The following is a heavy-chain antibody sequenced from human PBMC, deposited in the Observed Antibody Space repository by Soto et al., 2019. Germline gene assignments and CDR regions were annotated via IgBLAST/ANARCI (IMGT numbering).Heavy chain of an antibody. CDR2: ISYDGSNK. Sequence: GGSLRLSCAASGFTFSSYGMHWVRQAPGKGLEWVAVISYDGSNKYYADSVKGRFTISRDNSKNTLYLQMNSLRAEDTAVYYCAKYLESGNYYYYYGMDVWGQGTTVTVSS. V-gene: IGHV3-30*18. CDR3: AKYLESGNYYYYYGMDV. CDR1: GFTFSSYG. D-gene: IGHD1-1*01. J-gene: IGHJ6*02.